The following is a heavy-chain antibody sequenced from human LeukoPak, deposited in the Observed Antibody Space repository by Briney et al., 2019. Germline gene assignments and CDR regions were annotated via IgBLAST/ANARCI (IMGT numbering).Heavy chain of an antibody. CDR1: GYSFTSYW. CDR3: ARHVHYDSSGYGGPFDY. D-gene: IGHD3-22*01. V-gene: IGHV5-51*01. Sequence: GESLQISCKGSGYSFTSYWIGWVRPMPGKGLEWMGIIYPGDSDTRYSPSFQGQVTISADKSISTAYLQWSSLKASDTAMYYCARHVHYDSSGYGGPFDYWGQGTLVTVSS. CDR2: IYPGDSDT. J-gene: IGHJ4*02.